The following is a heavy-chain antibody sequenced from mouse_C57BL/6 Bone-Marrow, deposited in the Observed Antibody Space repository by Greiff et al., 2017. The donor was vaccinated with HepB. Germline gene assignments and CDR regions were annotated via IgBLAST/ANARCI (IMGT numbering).Heavy chain of an antibody. Sequence: EVQLQQSGPELVKPGASVKISCKASGYTFTDYYMNWVKQSHGKSLEWIGDINPNNGGTSYNQKFKGKATLTVDKSSSTAYMELRSLTSEDSAVYYCATSWAHYWGQGTTLTVSS. V-gene: IGHV1-26*01. CDR1: GYTFTDYY. CDR3: ATSWAHY. J-gene: IGHJ2*01. CDR2: INPNNGGT. D-gene: IGHD4-1*01.